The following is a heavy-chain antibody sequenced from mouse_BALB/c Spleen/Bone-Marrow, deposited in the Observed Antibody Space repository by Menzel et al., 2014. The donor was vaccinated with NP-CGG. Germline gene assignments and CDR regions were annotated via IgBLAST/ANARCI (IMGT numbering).Heavy chain of an antibody. CDR3: ARNGNYGAWFAY. CDR2: IDPANGNT. J-gene: IGHJ3*01. Sequence: VQLQQSGAELVKPGASAKLSRTASGFNIKDTYMHWVKQRPEQGLEWIGRIDPANGNTKYDPKFQGKATITADTSSNTAYLQLSSLTSEDTAVYYCARNGNYGAWFAYWGQGTLVTVSA. D-gene: IGHD2-1*01. V-gene: IGHV14-3*02. CDR1: GFNIKDTY.